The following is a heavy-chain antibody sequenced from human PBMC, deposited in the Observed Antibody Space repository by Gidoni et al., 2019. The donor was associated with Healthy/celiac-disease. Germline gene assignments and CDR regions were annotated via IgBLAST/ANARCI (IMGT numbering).Heavy chain of an antibody. D-gene: IGHD4-4*01. CDR1: GGTSSTYD. Sequence: QVQLVQSGAEVKKPGSSVKVCCRASGGTSSTYDISWVRQAPGQGLEWMGGIIPIYGTANYAQKFQGRVTITADASTSTAYMALSSLRSEDTAVYYCARALGLQRAYYYYFGMDVWGQGTTVTVSS. CDR3: ARALGLQRAYYYYFGMDV. CDR2: IIPIYGTA. V-gene: IGHV1-69*01. J-gene: IGHJ6*02.